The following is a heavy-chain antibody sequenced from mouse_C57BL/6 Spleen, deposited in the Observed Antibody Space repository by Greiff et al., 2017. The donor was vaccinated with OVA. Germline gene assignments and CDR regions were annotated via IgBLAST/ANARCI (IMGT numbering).Heavy chain of an antibody. D-gene: IGHD2-5*01. CDR3: ARWHYSNYDYAMDY. CDR1: GYTFTSYW. V-gene: IGHV1-7*01. CDR2: INPSSGYT. Sequence: QVQLQQSGAELAKPGASVKLSCTASGYTFTSYWMHWVKQRPGKGLEWIGYINPSSGYTKYNQKFKDKATLTADKSSSTAYMQLSRLTYEDSAVYYSARWHYSNYDYAMDYWGKGTSVTVSS. J-gene: IGHJ4*01.